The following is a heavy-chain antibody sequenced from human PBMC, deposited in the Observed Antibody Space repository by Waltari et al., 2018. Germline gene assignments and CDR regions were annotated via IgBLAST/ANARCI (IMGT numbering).Heavy chain of an antibody. D-gene: IGHD6-13*01. V-gene: IGHV4-38-2*01. CDR1: GYSISSGYY. CDR2: INHGGST. CDR3: ARYHTPAAAVIDY. J-gene: IGHJ4*02. Sequence: QVKLQESGPGLVKPSETLSLTCAVSGYSISSGYYWAWTRQPPGKGLEGIGSINHGGSTYYNPSLRSRVTISGDMSKNQFSLKLSSVTAADTAVYYCARYHTPAAAVIDYWGQGTLVTVSS.